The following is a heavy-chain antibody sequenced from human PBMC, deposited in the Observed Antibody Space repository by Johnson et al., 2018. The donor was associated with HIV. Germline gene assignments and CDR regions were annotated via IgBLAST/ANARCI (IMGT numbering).Heavy chain of an antibody. D-gene: IGHD4-17*01. Sequence: VQLVESGGGLVQPGGSLRLSCAASGFTFSDHYMDWVRQAPGKGLEWVGRTRNKANSYTTEYAASVKGGFTISRDDSKNSLYLQMNSLKTEDTAVYYCARVKPPDYVDAWGVGAFDIWGQGTMVTVSS. V-gene: IGHV3-72*01. J-gene: IGHJ3*02. CDR2: TRNKANSYTT. CDR3: ARVKPPDYVDAWGVGAFDI. CDR1: GFTFSDHY.